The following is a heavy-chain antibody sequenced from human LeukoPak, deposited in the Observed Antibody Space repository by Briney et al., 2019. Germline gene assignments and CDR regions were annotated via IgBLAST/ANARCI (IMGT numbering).Heavy chain of an antibody. CDR3: ARDNHSYYRSSTSCLIDY. CDR2: ISSTGSTI. Sequence: GGSLRLSCAASGFTLSNYGMNWVRQAPGKGLEWVSYISSTGSTIYYADSVKGRFTISRDNAKNSLYLHMNSLRAEDTAVYYCARDNHSYYRSSTSCLIDYWGQGTLVTVSS. D-gene: IGHD2-2*01. CDR1: GFTLSNYG. J-gene: IGHJ4*02. V-gene: IGHV3-48*01.